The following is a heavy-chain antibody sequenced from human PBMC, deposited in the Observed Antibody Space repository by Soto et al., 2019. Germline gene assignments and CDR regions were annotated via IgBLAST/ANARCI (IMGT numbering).Heavy chain of an antibody. CDR2: ISGTGGTT. Sequence: EVQLLESGGGLVQPGGSLRLSCAASGFTFSSYAMSWVRQAPGKGLEWVSAISGTGGTTYYEDSVKGRFTISRDNSKNTLYLQMNSLRAEDTAIYYCAKDRGFGAGHGMDVWSQETTVTVSS. CDR1: GFTFSSYA. J-gene: IGHJ6*02. D-gene: IGHD3-10*01. V-gene: IGHV3-23*01. CDR3: AKDRGFGAGHGMDV.